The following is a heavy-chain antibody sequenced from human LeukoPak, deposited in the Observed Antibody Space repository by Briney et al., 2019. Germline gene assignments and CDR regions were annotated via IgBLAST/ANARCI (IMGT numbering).Heavy chain of an antibody. J-gene: IGHJ4*02. D-gene: IGHD5-18*01. CDR2: ISATSNYI. Sequence: GGSLRLSCAASGFTFSSYSMNWVRQAPGKGLEWVSSISATSNYIYYADSVKGRFTISRDNAKNSLYLQMNSLRAEDTAVYYCARDTRGYTFDDWGQGTLVTVSS. V-gene: IGHV3-21*01. CDR3: ARDTRGYTFDD. CDR1: GFTFSSYS.